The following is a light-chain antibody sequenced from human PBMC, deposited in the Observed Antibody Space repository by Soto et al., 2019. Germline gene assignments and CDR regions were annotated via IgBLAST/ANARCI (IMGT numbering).Light chain of an antibody. Sequence: DIVMTQSPDSLAVSLGERATINCKSSQSVLYSSNDKNFLTWYQQKPGQPPKLLIYWASTLESGVPDRFSGSGSGTDFTLTISSLQAEDVAVYYCHQYYSAPWTFGQGTKVEIK. J-gene: IGKJ1*01. CDR1: QSVLYSSNDKNF. V-gene: IGKV4-1*01. CDR2: WAS. CDR3: HQYYSAPWT.